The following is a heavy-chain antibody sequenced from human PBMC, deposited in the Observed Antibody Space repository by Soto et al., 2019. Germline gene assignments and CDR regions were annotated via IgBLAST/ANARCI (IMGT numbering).Heavy chain of an antibody. V-gene: IGHV1-2*02. CDR3: ARDQSPSSGWPGMDV. D-gene: IGHD6-19*01. CDR2: INPNSGGT. Sequence: GASVKVSCKASGYTFTDYYMHWVRQAPGQGLEWMGWINPNSGGTNYAQKFQGRVTMTRDTSISTAYMELNRLRSDDTAMYYCARDQSPSSGWPGMDVWGQGTTVTV. J-gene: IGHJ6*02. CDR1: GYTFTDYY.